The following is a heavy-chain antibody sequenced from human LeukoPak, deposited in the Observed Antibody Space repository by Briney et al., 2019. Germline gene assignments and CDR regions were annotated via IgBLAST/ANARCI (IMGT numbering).Heavy chain of an antibody. D-gene: IGHD1-26*01. Sequence: SETLSLTCTVSGGSISSYYWSWIRQPPGKGLEWIGYIYYSGSTNYNPSLKSRVTISVDKSKNQFSLKLSSVTAADTAVYYCARYLRVGATDYFVYWGQGTLVTVSS. CDR3: ARYLRVGATDYFVY. V-gene: IGHV4-59*08. CDR1: GGSISSYY. J-gene: IGHJ4*02. CDR2: IYYSGST.